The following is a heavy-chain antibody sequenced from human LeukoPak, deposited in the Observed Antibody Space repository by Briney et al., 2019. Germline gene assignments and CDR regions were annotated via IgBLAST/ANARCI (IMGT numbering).Heavy chain of an antibody. Sequence: ASQTLSLTCTVSGGSISSGSYYWSWIRQPAGKGLEWIGRIYTSGSTNYNPSFKSRVTISVDTSKNQFSLKLSSVTAADTAVYYCARDGSAWGYYYYMDVWGKGTTVTVSS. CDR1: GGSISSGSYY. J-gene: IGHJ6*03. D-gene: IGHD3-16*01. V-gene: IGHV4-61*02. CDR2: IYTSGST. CDR3: ARDGSAWGYYYYMDV.